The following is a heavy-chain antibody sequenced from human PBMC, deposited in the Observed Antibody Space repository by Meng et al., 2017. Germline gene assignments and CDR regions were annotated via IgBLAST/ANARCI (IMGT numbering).Heavy chain of an antibody. D-gene: IGHD6-19*01. CDR2: IYSGGST. J-gene: IGHJ4*02. V-gene: IGHV3-53*02. CDR1: GFSVTTSY. CDR3: ARDSSSGWYHNY. Sequence: VQPAETGGGLIQPGGPLRLSCTASGFSVTTSYMSWVRQAPGKGLEWVSVIYSGGSTYYADSVKGRFSISRDNSKNTLYLQMNSLRAEDTAVHFCARDSSSGWYHNYWGQGTLVTVSS.